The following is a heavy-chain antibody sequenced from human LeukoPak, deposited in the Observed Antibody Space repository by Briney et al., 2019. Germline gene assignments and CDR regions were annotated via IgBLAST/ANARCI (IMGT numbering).Heavy chain of an antibody. CDR2: IYYSGST. Sequence: SETLSLTCTVSGGSISSYYWSWIRQHPGKGLEWIGYIYYSGSTYYNPSLKSRVTISVDTSKNQFSLKLSSVTAADTAVYYCARDSGSGPRGHDYWGQGTLVTVSS. J-gene: IGHJ4*02. CDR3: ARDSGSGPRGHDY. D-gene: IGHD3-10*01. V-gene: IGHV4-59*06. CDR1: GGSISSYY.